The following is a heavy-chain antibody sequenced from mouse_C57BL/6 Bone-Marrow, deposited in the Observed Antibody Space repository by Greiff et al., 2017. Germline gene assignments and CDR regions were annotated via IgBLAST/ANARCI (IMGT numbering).Heavy chain of an antibody. J-gene: IGHJ2*01. CDR3: ARERVYYYGSSPYFDY. V-gene: IGHV1-53*01. D-gene: IGHD1-1*01. Sequence: QVQLQQPGTELVKPGASVKLSCKASGYTFTSYWMHWVKQRPGQGLEWIGNINPSNGGTNYNEKFKSKDTLTVDKSSSTAYMQLSSLTSEDSAVYYCARERVYYYGSSPYFDYWGQGTTLTVSS. CDR1: GYTFTSYW. CDR2: INPSNGGT.